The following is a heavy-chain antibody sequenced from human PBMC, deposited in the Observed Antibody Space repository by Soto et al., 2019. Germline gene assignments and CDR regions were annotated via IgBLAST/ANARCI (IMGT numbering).Heavy chain of an antibody. CDR3: AKETPGTGPYYYYYAMDV. J-gene: IGHJ6*02. CDR1: GFTFSSSA. V-gene: IGHV3-23*01. Sequence: GGSLRLSCAASGFTFSSSAMSWVRQAPGQGLEWVSAISGSGGSTYYADSVKGRFTISRDNSKNTLYLQMNSLRAEDTAVYYCAKETPGTGPYYYYYAMDVWGQGTTVTVSS. D-gene: IGHD3-10*01. CDR2: ISGSGGST.